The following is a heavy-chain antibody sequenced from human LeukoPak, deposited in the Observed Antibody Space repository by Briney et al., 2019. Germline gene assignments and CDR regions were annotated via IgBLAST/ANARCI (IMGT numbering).Heavy chain of an antibody. J-gene: IGHJ6*03. D-gene: IGHD4-17*01. CDR3: ARVVSDYGDYGIYYYYYMDV. V-gene: IGHV3-7*01. Sequence: GGSLRLSCAASGFTFSSYWMSWVRQAPGKGLERVANIKQDGSEKYYVDSVKGRFTISRDNAKNSLYLQMNSLRAEDTAVYYCARVVSDYGDYGIYYYYYMDVWGKGTTVTVSS. CDR1: GFTFSSYW. CDR2: IKQDGSEK.